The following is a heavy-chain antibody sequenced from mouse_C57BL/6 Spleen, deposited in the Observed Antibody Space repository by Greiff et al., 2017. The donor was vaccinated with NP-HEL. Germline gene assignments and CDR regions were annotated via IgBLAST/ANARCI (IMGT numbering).Heavy chain of an antibody. J-gene: IGHJ4*01. CDR1: GFSLTSYG. CDR3: AKTPAGPLYAMDY. V-gene: IGHV2-5*01. Sequence: QVQLQQSGPGLVQPSQSLSITCTVSGFSLTSYGVHWVRQSPGKGLEWLGVIWRGGSTDYNAAFMSRLSITKDNSKSQVFFKMNSLQADDTAKYYCAKTPAGPLYAMDYWGQGTSVTVSS. CDR2: IWRGGST.